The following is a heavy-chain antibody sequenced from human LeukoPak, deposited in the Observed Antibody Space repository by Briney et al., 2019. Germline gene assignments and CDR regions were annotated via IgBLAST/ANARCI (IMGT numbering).Heavy chain of an antibody. Sequence: GASVKVSCKASGGTFSSYAISWVRQAPGQGLEWMGGIIPIFGTANYAQKFQGRVTITADKSTSTAYMELSSLRSEDTAVYYCARLFYYDILTGYFDYWGQGTLVTVSS. CDR2: IIPIFGTA. J-gene: IGHJ4*02. CDR3: ARLFYYDILTGYFDY. V-gene: IGHV1-69*06. CDR1: GGTFSSYA. D-gene: IGHD3-9*01.